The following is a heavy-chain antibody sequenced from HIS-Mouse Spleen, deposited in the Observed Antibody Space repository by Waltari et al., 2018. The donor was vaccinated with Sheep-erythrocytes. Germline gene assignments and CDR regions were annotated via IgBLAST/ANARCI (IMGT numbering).Heavy chain of an antibody. CDR2: INHSGST. CDR1: GGSFSGYY. Sequence: QVQLQQWGAGLLKPSETLSLTCAVYGGSFSGYYWSWIRQPPGKGLEWIGEINHSGSTNDKPSLKSRVTRAGDTSKNQFSRKLSSVTAADTAVYYCARALSIAARPNWFDPWGQGTLVTVSS. CDR3: ARALSIAARPNWFDP. J-gene: IGHJ5*02. V-gene: IGHV4-34*01. D-gene: IGHD6-6*01.